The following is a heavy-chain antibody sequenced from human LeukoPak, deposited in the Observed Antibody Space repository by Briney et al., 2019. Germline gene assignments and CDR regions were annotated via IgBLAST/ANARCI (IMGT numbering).Heavy chain of an antibody. CDR1: GGSFSGHY. CDR2: IYYSGSN. Sequence: SETLSLTCAVYGGSFSGHYWTWIRQPPGKGLEWIGSIYYSGSNFDNPALKSRVTISVDTSKNQFSLKLSSVTAADTAVYYCARHRSGWLQSSFDYWGQGTLVTVSS. J-gene: IGHJ4*02. D-gene: IGHD5-24*01. V-gene: IGHV4-34*01. CDR3: ARHRSGWLQSSFDY.